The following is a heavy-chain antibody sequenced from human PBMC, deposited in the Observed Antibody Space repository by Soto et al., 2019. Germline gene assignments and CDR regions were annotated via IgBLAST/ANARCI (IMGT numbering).Heavy chain of an antibody. CDR1: GGSISSGDYY. J-gene: IGHJ4*02. CDR3: ARWGVAAAGTPYFDY. Sequence: QVQLQESGPGLVKPSQTLSLTCTVSGGSISSGDYYWSWIRQPPGKGLEWIGYIYYSGSTYYNPSLKRRVTISVDTSKNQFSLKLSSVTAADTAVYYCARWGVAAAGTPYFDYWGQGTLVTVSS. V-gene: IGHV4-30-4*01. D-gene: IGHD6-13*01. CDR2: IYYSGST.